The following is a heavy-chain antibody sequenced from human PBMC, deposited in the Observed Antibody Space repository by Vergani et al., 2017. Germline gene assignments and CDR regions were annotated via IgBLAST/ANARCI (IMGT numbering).Heavy chain of an antibody. CDR1: GGSISSYY. CDR2: IYYSGST. Sequence: QVQLQESGPGLVKPSETLSLTCTVSGGSISSYYWSWIRQPPGKGLEWIGYIYYSGSTNYNPSLKSRVTISVDTSKNQFSLKLSSVTAADTAVYYCARGGRRGPTSDYWGQGTLVTVSS. J-gene: IGHJ4*02. CDR3: ARGGRRGPTSDY. V-gene: IGHV4-59*01. D-gene: IGHD3-16*01.